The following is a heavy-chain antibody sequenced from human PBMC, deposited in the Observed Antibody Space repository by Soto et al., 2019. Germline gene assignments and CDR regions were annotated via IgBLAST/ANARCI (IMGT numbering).Heavy chain of an antibody. CDR2: IRSKANSYAT. CDR1: GFTFSGSA. J-gene: IGHJ3*02. D-gene: IGHD4-17*01. Sequence: GGSLRLSCAASGFTFSGSAMHWVRQASGKGLEWVGRIRSKANSYATAYAASVKGRFTISRDDSKNTAYLQMNSLKTEDTAVYYCTRRALMTTVTTGKQVDAFDIWGQGTMVTVSS. V-gene: IGHV3-73*01. CDR3: TRRALMTTVTTGKQVDAFDI.